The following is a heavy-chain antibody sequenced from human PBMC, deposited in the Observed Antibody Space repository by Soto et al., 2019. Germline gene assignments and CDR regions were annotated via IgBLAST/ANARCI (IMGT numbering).Heavy chain of an antibody. D-gene: IGHD3-22*01. J-gene: IGHJ4*02. CDR2: IKQDGSEK. CDR1: GFTFSTYW. CDR3: ARAQRVGYHYEGHYFDY. V-gene: IGHV3-7*03. Sequence: EVQLVEPGGDLVQPGGSLRLSCAASGFTFSTYWMTWLRQAPGKGLEWVATIKQDGSEKFYADSVKGRFTVSRDTDTKSLYLQMNSLRAEDTAVYYCARAQRVGYHYEGHYFDYWGQGILVTVSS.